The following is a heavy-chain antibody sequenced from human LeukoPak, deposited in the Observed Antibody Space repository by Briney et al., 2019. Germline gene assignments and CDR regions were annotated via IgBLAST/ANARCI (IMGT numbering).Heavy chain of an antibody. D-gene: IGHD3-22*01. V-gene: IGHV3-9*01. CDR3: AKDSQDYYDSTDFDY. J-gene: IGHJ4*02. Sequence: GGSLRLSCAASGFTFDDYAMHWVRQAPGKGLEWVSGISWNSGSIGYADSVKGRFTISRDNAKSSLYLQMNSLRAEDTALYYCAKDSQDYYDSTDFDYWGQGTLVTVSS. CDR2: ISWNSGSI. CDR1: GFTFDDYA.